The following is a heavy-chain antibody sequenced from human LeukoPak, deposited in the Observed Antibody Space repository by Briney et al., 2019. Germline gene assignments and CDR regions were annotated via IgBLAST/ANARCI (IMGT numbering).Heavy chain of an antibody. CDR3: AKDAGSGVPYYFDY. CDR1: GFTFSSYG. D-gene: IGHD3-10*01. V-gene: IGHV3-23*01. J-gene: IGHJ4*02. CDR2: ISGSGGST. Sequence: GGSLRLSCAASGFTFSSYGMSWVRQAPGKGLEWVSAISGSGGSTYYADSVKGRFTISRDNSKNTLYPQMNSLRAEDTAAYYCAKDAGSGVPYYFDYWGQGTLVTVSS.